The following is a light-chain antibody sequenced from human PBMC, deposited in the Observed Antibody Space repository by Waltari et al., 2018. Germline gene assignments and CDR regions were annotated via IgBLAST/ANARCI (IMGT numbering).Light chain of an antibody. CDR2: AAS. J-gene: IGKJ2*01. Sequence: DIQMTQSPSSLSASVGDRVTITFQASQDISHYLNWYQQKPGKAPKLLIYAASNLETGVPSRVSGRGSGTDITFTISRLQPEDIATYYCQQYDNLPPYTFGQGTKLEIK. CDR3: QQYDNLPPYT. V-gene: IGKV1-33*01. CDR1: QDISHY.